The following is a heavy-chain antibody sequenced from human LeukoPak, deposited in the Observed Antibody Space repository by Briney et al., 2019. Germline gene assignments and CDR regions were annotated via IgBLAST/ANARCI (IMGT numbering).Heavy chain of an antibody. J-gene: IGHJ4*02. V-gene: IGHV1-2*06. D-gene: IGHD1-1*01. CDR2: ISPNGGGT. CDR3: AKLEGSAATSYD. CDR1: GYTFTDYY. Sequence: GASVKVSCKASGYTFTDYYIHWVRQAPGQGLEWVGRISPNGGGTIYAQNFQGRVTVIRDTSITTAYMELNRLTSDDTAVYFCAKLEGSAATSYDWGQGTLATVSS.